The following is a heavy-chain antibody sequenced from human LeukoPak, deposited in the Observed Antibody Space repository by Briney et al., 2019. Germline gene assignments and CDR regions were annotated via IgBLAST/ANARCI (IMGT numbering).Heavy chain of an antibody. J-gene: IGHJ6*02. V-gene: IGHV3-74*01. Sequence: GGSLRLSCAASGFTFSSYWMHWVRQAPGKGLVWVSRINSDGSSTTYADSVKGRFTISRDNAKNTLYLQKNSLRAEDTAVYFCARDYGRSRDYGMDVWGQGTTVTVSS. D-gene: IGHD3-10*01. CDR2: INSDGSST. CDR3: ARDYGRSRDYGMDV. CDR1: GFTFSSYW.